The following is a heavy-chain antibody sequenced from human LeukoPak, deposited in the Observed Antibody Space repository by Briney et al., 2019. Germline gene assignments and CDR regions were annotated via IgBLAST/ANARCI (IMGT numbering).Heavy chain of an antibody. CDR3: SRESGAFCPFGY. CDR1: GGSIRSTNW. D-gene: IGHD1-26*01. V-gene: IGHV4/OR15-8*02. CDR2: ISLSGQT. Sequence: SETLSLTGGVSGGSIRSTNWWSWVRQPPGQGLEWIGEISLSGQTNFSPSLNGRVTMSLDESRNQLSLKLTSVTAADTAIYYCSRESGAFCPFGYWGQGTLVIVPP. J-gene: IGHJ4*02.